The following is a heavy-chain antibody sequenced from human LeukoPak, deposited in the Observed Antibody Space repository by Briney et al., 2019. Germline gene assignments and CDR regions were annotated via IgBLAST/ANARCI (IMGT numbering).Heavy chain of an antibody. CDR1: GGTFSSYA. V-gene: IGHV1-69*05. Sequence: GASVKVSCKASGGTFSSYAISWVRQAPGQGLEWMGGIIPIFGTANYAQKFQGRVTITTDESTSTAYMELSSLRSEDTAVYYCAGVSTTVDYYYYYYMDVWGKGTTVTVSS. CDR2: IIPIFGTA. J-gene: IGHJ6*03. CDR3: AGVSTTVDYYYYYYMDV. D-gene: IGHD4-23*01.